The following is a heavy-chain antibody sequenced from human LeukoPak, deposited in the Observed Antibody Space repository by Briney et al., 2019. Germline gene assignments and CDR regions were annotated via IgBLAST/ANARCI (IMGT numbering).Heavy chain of an antibody. CDR1: GYTFTSYA. V-gene: IGHV1-3*03. J-gene: IGHJ4*02. Sequence: ASVKVSCKASGYTFTSYAMHWVRQAPGQRLEWMGWINAGNGNTKYSQEFQGRVTITRDTSASTAYMELSSLRSEDMAVYYCAKGYSSSWFDMGFDYWGQGTLVTVSS. CDR2: INAGNGNT. CDR3: AKGYSSSWFDMGFDY. D-gene: IGHD6-13*01.